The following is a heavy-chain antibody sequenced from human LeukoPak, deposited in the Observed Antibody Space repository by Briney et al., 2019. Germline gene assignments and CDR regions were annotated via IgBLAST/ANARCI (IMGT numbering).Heavy chain of an antibody. CDR3: ASAGSGLY. J-gene: IGHJ4*02. CDR2: IKPDGSEK. D-gene: IGHD6-19*01. CDR1: GFSFNDYW. Sequence: SGGSLRLSCAASGFSFNDYWMTWVRQAPGKGLEWVANIKPDGSEKYYVDSVKGRFTISRDNAKRSLYLQMNSLTAEDTAVYYCASAGSGLYWGQGTLVTVSS. V-gene: IGHV3-7*05.